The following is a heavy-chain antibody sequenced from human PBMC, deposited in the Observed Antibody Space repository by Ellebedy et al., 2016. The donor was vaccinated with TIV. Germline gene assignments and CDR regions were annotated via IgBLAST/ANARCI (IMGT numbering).Heavy chain of an antibody. V-gene: IGHV1-69*13. Sequence: ASVKVSCKASGGTFSSYAISWVRQAPGQGLEWVGGVMPMFGTTNYAQKFQGRVTIKADESTNTVYMELRSLTSEDTAVYYCARDGPDTCWFDPWGQGTLVTVSS. CDR3: ARDGPDTCWFDP. CDR1: GGTFSSYA. J-gene: IGHJ5*02. CDR2: VMPMFGTT. D-gene: IGHD1-14*01.